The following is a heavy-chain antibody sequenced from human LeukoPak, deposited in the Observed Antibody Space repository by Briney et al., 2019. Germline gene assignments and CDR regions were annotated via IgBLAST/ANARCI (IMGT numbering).Heavy chain of an antibody. CDR1: GFTFSSYS. Sequence: SGGSLRLSCAASGFTFSSYSMNWVRQAPGKGLEWVSYISSSSSTIYYADSVKGRFTISRDNAKNSLYLQMNSLRAEDTAVYYCARDPYYYWSSGWYGVLYYYMDVWGNGTTVTVSS. CDR3: ARDPYYYWSSGWYGVLYYYMDV. D-gene: IGHD6-19*01. CDR2: ISSSSSTI. V-gene: IGHV3-48*01. J-gene: IGHJ6*03.